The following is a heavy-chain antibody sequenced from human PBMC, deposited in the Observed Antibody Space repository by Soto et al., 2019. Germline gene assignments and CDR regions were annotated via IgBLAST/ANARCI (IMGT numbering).Heavy chain of an antibody. D-gene: IGHD2-2*01. V-gene: IGHV5-51*01. J-gene: IGHJ3*02. CDR1: GYSFTSYW. CDR2: IYPGDSDT. CDR3: VRHEYCSSTSCYGPPGAFDI. Sequence: LGESLKISCKGSGYSFTSYWIGWVRQMPGKGLEWMGIIYPGDSDTRYSPSFQGQVTISADKSISTAYLQWSSLKASDTAMYYCVRHEYCSSTSCYGPPGAFDIWGQGTMVTVSS.